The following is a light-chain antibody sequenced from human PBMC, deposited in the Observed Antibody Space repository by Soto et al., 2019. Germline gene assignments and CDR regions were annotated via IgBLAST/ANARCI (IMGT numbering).Light chain of an antibody. CDR2: GAS. Sequence: EIVLTQSPGTLSLSPGERATLSWRASQSVSKNYLAWYQQKPGQAPRLLIYGASNRATGIPDRFSGSGSGTDFTLTIRRMEPEDFAVYYCQQYGSSGTFGQGTKVDIK. V-gene: IGKV3-20*01. J-gene: IGKJ1*01. CDR1: QSVSKNY. CDR3: QQYGSSGT.